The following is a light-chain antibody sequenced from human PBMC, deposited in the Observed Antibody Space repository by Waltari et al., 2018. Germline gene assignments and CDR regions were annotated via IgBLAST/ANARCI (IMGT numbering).Light chain of an antibody. J-gene: IGLJ2*01. CDR2: EVS. Sequence: QSALTQPPSASGSPGQSVTISCTGPSSDVGDYHYVSWYQQHPGKAPNLMIFEVSKRPSGVPDRFSGSKSGNTASLTVSGLQAEDEADYYCSSYAGSNNVVFGGGTKLTVL. CDR1: SSDVGDYHY. V-gene: IGLV2-8*01. CDR3: SSYAGSNNVV.